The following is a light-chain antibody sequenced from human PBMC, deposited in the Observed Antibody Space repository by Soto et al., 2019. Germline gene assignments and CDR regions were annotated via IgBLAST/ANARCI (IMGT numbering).Light chain of an antibody. CDR3: HQYDDSTRT. Sequence: EIVLTQSPGTLSLSPGERATLSCRASQSLNTNYLAWYQQKPGQAPRLLIYGASSRATDIPARFSGSGSGTDFTLTISRLEPEDFAVYYCHQYDDSTRTFGKGTKV. CDR1: QSLNTNY. CDR2: GAS. V-gene: IGKV3-20*01. J-gene: IGKJ1*01.